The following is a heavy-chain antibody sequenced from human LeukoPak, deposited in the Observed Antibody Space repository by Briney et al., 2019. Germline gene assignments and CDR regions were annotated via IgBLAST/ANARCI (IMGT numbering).Heavy chain of an antibody. CDR2: IGGSGIST. V-gene: IGHV3-23*01. Sequence: PGGSLRLSCAASGFTFSSYAMSWVRQAPGKGLEWVSTIGGSGISTYYADSVKGRFTISRDNSKNTVYLQMNSLRAEDTAVYYCARDKAQDSVYYGMDVWGQGTTVTVSS. CDR1: GFTFSSYA. D-gene: IGHD6-6*01. J-gene: IGHJ6*02. CDR3: ARDKAQDSVYYGMDV.